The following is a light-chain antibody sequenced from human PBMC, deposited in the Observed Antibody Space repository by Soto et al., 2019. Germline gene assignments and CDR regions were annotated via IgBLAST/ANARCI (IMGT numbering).Light chain of an antibody. J-gene: IGLJ2*01. CDR1: SSDVGGYNY. V-gene: IGLV2-14*01. CDR2: EVS. Sequence: QSALTQPASVSGSPGQSITISCTGTSSDVGGYNYVSWYQQNPGKVPKLMIYEVSNRPSGVSNRFSGSKSGNTASLTISGLQAEDEADYYCSSYTSSSHVLFGGGTNLTVL. CDR3: SSYTSSSHVL.